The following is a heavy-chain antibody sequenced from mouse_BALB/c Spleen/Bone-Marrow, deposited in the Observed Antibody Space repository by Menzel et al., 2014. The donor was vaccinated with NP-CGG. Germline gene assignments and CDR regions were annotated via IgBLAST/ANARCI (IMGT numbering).Heavy chain of an antibody. D-gene: IGHD2-1*01. CDR3: AKRGNYGYFDY. CDR1: GFSLTSYG. CDR2: MWRGGST. Sequence: VKLVESGPSLVQPSQSLSITCTVSGFSLTSYGVHWVRQSPGKGLEWLGVMWRGGSTDYNAACMSRLSITKDNSKSQVFFKMNSLQADDTAIYYCAKRGNYGYFDYWGQGTTLTVSS. V-gene: IGHV2-5-1*01. J-gene: IGHJ2*01.